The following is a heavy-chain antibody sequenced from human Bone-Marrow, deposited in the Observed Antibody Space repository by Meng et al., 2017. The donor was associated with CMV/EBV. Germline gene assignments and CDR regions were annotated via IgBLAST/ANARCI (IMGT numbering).Heavy chain of an antibody. CDR1: GYTFTGYY. J-gene: IGHJ6*02. CDR3: ARERFQLLLSIYYYYGMDV. CDR2: INPNSGGT. Sequence: ASVKVSCKASGYTFTGYYMHWVRQAPGQGLEWMGWINPNSGGTNYAQKFQGRVTMTRDTSTSTAYMELRSLRSDDTAVYYCARERFQLLLSIYYYYGMDVWGQGTTVTVSS. V-gene: IGHV1-2*02. D-gene: IGHD2-2*01.